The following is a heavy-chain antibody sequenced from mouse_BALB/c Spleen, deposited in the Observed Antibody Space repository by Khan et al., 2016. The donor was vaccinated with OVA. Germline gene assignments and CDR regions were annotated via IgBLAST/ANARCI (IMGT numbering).Heavy chain of an antibody. CDR3: ATLYGNLFAY. CDR2: IDPTNDNI. J-gene: IGHJ3*01. D-gene: IGHD2-1*01. V-gene: IGHV14-3*02. CDR1: GFDIKDTY. Sequence: VQLKQSGAELVKPGASIKLSCTASGFDIKDTYMHWVKQRPEQGPEWIGRIDPTNDNIKYDTKFQDKATITADTSSNTAYLQLSSLTSEDTAVYYCATLYGNLFAYWGQGTLVSVSA.